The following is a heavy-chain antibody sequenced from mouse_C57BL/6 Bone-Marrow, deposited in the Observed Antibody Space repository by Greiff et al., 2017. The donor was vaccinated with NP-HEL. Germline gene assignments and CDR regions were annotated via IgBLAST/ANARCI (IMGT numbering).Heavy chain of an antibody. CDR1: GYTFTSYG. CDR3: ARLSMGTPYCYAMDY. V-gene: IGHV1-58*01. D-gene: IGHD2-14*01. J-gene: IGHJ4*01. CDR2: IYTGNGYT. Sequence: VQLKQSGAELVRPGSSVKMSCKTSGYTFTSYGINWVKQRPGQGLEWIGYIYTGNGYTEYNEKFKGKATLTSDTSSSTAYMQLSSLTSEDSAIYFCARLSMGTPYCYAMDYWGQGTSVTVSS.